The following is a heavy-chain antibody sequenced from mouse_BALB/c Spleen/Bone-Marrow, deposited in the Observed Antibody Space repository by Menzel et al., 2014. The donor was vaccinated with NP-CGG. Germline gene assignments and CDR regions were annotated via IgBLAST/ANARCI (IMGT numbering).Heavy chain of an antibody. CDR1: GFNIKDTY. CDR3: ARTAPENFDY. J-gene: IGHJ2*01. D-gene: IGHD1-2*01. V-gene: IGHV14-3*02. CDR2: IDPANGNT. Sequence: EVQLVESGAELVKPGASVKLSCTASGFNIKDTYMHWVKQRPEQGLEWIGRIDPANGNTKYDPKFQGKATITADTSSNTAYLQLSSLTSEDTAVYYCARTAPENFDYWGQGTTPTVSS.